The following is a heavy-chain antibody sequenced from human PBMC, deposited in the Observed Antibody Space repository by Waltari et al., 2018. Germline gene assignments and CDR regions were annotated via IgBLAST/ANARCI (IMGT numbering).Heavy chain of an antibody. CDR1: VGSFSGYY. CDR3: APGVGATPPPYS. Sequence: QVQLQQWGAGLLKPSETLSLPCAVDVGSFSGYYWSWIRQPPGKGLEWIGEINHSGSTNYNPSLKSRVTISVDTSKNQFSLKLSSVTAADTAVYYCAPGVGATPPPYSWGQGALVTVSS. V-gene: IGHV4-34*01. J-gene: IGHJ5*02. D-gene: IGHD1-26*01. CDR2: INHSGST.